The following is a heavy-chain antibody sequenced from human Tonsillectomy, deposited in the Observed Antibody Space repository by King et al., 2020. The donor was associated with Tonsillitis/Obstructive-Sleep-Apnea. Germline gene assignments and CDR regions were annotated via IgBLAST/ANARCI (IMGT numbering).Heavy chain of an antibody. J-gene: IGHJ6*02. Sequence: DVQLVESGGGLVQPGGSLRLSCAASGFTFTSYAMHWVRQAPGKGLEYVSAISNDGRSTFYADSVKDRFNISRDNSKNTLYLQMGGLRADDMAVYYCSRGGYDFWTGYPGFDYYYGMDVWGQGTTVTVSS. V-gene: IGHV3-64*07. CDR1: GFTFTSYA. CDR3: SRGGYDFWTGYPGFDYYYGMDV. CDR2: ISNDGRST. D-gene: IGHD3-3*01.